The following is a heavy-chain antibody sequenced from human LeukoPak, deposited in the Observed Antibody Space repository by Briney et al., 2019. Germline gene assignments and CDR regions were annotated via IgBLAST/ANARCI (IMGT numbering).Heavy chain of an antibody. CDR3: ALVGPELSIDY. V-gene: IGHV4-39*07. D-gene: IGHD3-16*02. Sequence: SETLSLTCTVSGGSISSSSYYWGWIRQPPGKGLEWIGSIYYSGSTYYNPSLKSRVTISVDTSKNQFSLKLSSVTAADTAVYYCALVGPELSIDYWGQGTLVTVSS. CDR2: IYYSGST. J-gene: IGHJ4*02. CDR1: GGSISSSSYY.